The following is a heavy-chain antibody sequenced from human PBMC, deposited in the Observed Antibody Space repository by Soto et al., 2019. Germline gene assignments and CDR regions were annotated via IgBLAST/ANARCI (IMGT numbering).Heavy chain of an antibody. CDR1: GGSVSNSHYY. CDR2: VYYRGRS. V-gene: IGHV4-39*01. J-gene: IGHJ4*02. CDR3: VSQRTSVLTQAYFDY. Sequence: SETLSLTCAVSGGSVSNSHYYWGWIRQSPGKGLEWIGSVYYRGRSYSKSSVKSRVTISVDTSKNQFSLNLNSVTASDTAVYFCVSQRTSVLTQAYFDYWGPGALVTVSS. D-gene: IGHD2-8*01.